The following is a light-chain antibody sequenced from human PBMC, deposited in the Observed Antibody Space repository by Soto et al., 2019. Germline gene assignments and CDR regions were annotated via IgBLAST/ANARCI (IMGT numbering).Light chain of an antibody. Sequence: EIVLTQSPDTLSLSPGERATLSCRATQSVSSSFLAWYQQRPGQAPRLLIYGASTRATGIPDRFSGSGSGTNFTITVIRPDPEDTSLYYCLQHDDLPRTFGQGTKVEIQ. CDR1: QSVSSSF. CDR2: GAS. J-gene: IGKJ1*01. CDR3: LQHDDLPRT. V-gene: IGKV3-20*01.